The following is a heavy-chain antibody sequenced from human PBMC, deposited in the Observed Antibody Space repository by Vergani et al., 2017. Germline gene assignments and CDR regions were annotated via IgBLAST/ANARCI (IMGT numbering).Heavy chain of an antibody. Sequence: QVQLVESGGGVVQPGRSLRLSCAASGFTFSSYGMHWVHQAPGKGLEWVAVIWYDGSNKYYADSVKGRFTISRDNSKNTLYLQMNSLRAEDTAVYYCARDFPPYCGGDCYSGNAFDIWGQGTMVTVSS. J-gene: IGHJ3*02. CDR1: GFTFSSYG. CDR3: ARDFPPYCGGDCYSGNAFDI. V-gene: IGHV3-33*01. D-gene: IGHD2-21*01. CDR2: IWYDGSNK.